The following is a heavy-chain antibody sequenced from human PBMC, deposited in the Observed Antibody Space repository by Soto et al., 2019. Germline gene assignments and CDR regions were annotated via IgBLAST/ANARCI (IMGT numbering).Heavy chain of an antibody. D-gene: IGHD2-8*01. CDR3: ARGDSTDCSNGVCSFFYNHDMDV. CDR1: GYSFTDYH. CDR2: INPKSGGT. J-gene: IGHJ6*02. Sequence: SVKVSCTASGYSFTDYHIHWVRQAPGQGLEWLGRINPKSGGTSTAQKFQGWVTMTTDTSISTASMELTRLTSDDTAIYYCARGDSTDCSNGVCSFFYNHDMDVWGQGTTVTVSS. V-gene: IGHV1-2*04.